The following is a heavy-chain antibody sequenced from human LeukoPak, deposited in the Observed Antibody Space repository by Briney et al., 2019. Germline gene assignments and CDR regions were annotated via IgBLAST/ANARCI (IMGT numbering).Heavy chain of an antibody. CDR1: GGSISSYY. V-gene: IGHV4-59*08. CDR3: ARLYDFWSGYQSGGMDV. D-gene: IGHD3-3*01. CDR2: IYYSGST. Sequence: PSETLSLTCTVSGGSISSYYWSWIRQPPGKGLEWIGYIYYSGSTNYNPSLKSRVTISVDTSKNQFSLKLSSVTAADTAVYYCARLYDFWSGYQSGGMDVWGQGTTVTVSS. J-gene: IGHJ6*02.